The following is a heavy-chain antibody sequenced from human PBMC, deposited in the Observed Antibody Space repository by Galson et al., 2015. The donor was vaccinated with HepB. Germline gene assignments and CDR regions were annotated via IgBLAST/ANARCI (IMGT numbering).Heavy chain of an antibody. D-gene: IGHD1-26*01. CDR1: GLSFNNYY. Sequence: SLRLSCAASGLSFNNYYMSWVRQVPGTGLEWVSGISRDGDTRYADSVKGRFTISRDNSKNTVYLQMNSLRAEDTALYYCAKDINSGSSQYHYYYYGMDVWGQGTTVTVSS. CDR2: ISRDGDT. J-gene: IGHJ6*02. V-gene: IGHV3-23*01. CDR3: AKDINSGSSQYHYYYYGMDV.